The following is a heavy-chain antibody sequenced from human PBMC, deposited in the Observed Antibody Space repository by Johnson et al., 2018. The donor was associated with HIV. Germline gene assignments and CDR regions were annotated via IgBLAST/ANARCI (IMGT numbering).Heavy chain of an antibody. V-gene: IGHV3-30-3*01. CDR2: ISYDGSNK. D-gene: IGHD6-19*01. CDR1: GFIVSNNY. J-gene: IGHJ3*02. CDR3: AREKQWLVRGGRAFDI. Sequence: QVQLVESGGGLIQPGGSLRLSCAASGFIVSNNYMSWVRQAPGKGLEWVAVISYDGSNKYYADSVKGRFTISRDNSKNTLYLQMNSLRAEDTAVYYCAREKQWLVRGGRAFDIWGQGTMVTVSS.